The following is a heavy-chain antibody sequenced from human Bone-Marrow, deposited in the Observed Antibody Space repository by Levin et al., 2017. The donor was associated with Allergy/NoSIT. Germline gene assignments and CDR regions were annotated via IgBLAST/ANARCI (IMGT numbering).Heavy chain of an antibody. CDR1: GGSISSGGYY. CDR3: ARVGVIWGSYRYTPFDY. J-gene: IGHJ4*02. CDR2: IYYSGST. V-gene: IGHV4-31*03. D-gene: IGHD3-16*02. Sequence: SETLSLTCTVSGGSISSGGYYWSWIRQHPGKGLEWIGYIYYSGSTYYNPSLKSRVTISVDTSKNQFSLKLSSVTAADTAVYYCARVGVIWGSYRYTPFDYWGQGTLVTVSS.